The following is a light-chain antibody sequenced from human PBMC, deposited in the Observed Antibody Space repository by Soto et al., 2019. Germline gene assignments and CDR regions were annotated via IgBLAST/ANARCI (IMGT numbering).Light chain of an antibody. CDR3: QQSYTTLWT. Sequence: DIQITQSPSSLSASVGDRVTITCRASQSISSYLNWYQQKPGKAPKLLIYAASSLHSGVPSRFSGSGSGTDFSLTISSLQPEDFATYYCQQSYTTLWTFGQGTKVDIK. V-gene: IGKV1-39*01. CDR1: QSISSY. CDR2: AAS. J-gene: IGKJ1*01.